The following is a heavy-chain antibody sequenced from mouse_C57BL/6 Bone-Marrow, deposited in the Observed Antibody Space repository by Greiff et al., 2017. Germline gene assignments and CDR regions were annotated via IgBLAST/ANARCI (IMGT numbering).Heavy chain of an antibody. D-gene: IGHD2-5*01. J-gene: IGHJ3*01. CDR2: NSWNSDNYVT. CDR1: GFIFCNYW. Sequence: VQLQQSGGFVLPGGSLKLPCVVSGFIFCNYWLICVRQSSAKGLVWGAPNSWNSDNYVTPYTASVLERFTISRDDSKSSVYLQMNNLRAADTGIYYCPPYYSNPFAYWGQGTLVTVSA. CDR3: PPYYSNPFAY. V-gene: IGHV6-3*01.